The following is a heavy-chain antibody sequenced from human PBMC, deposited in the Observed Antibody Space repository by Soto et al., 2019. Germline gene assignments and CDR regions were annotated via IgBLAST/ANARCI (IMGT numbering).Heavy chain of an antibody. CDR2: IYSDGTT. CDR3: ARDRGYRSGSFGS. D-gene: IGHD5-18*01. J-gene: IGHJ5*02. CDR1: GGSISGYY. Sequence: QVQLQESGPGLVKPSETLSLTCIVSGGSISGYYWSWIRQPAGKELEWIGRIYSDGTTNYNPSLKDRGTMSVDTSKKQISLKLTSVTAADTAMYYCARDRGYRSGSFGSWGQGVLVTVSS. V-gene: IGHV4-4*07.